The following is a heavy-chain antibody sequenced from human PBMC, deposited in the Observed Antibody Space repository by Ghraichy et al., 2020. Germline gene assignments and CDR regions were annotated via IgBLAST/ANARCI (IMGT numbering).Heavy chain of an antibody. CDR2: IYYYGNT. J-gene: IGHJ3*02. CDR1: GGSISSSSYF. CDR3: SSHENIVVVTAARAFDI. D-gene: IGHD2-21*02. V-gene: IGHV4-39*01. Sequence: ETLSLTCTVSGGSISSSSYFCGWIRQPPGKGLEWIGSIYYYGNTYYNPSLKSRVPISVDTSKNQFSLKLSTVTAADTAVYYCSSHENIVVVTAARAFDIWGQGTMVTVSS.